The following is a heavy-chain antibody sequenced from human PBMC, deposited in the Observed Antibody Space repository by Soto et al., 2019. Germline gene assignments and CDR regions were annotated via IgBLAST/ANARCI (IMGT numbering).Heavy chain of an antibody. CDR2: INAGNGNI. CDR3: ARTPYDFWSGYQDY. D-gene: IGHD3-3*01. J-gene: IGHJ4*02. CDR1: GYTFTSYA. V-gene: IGHV1-3*01. Sequence: QVQLVQSGAEVKKPGASVKVSCKASGYTFTSYAMHWVRQAPGQRLEWMGWINAGNGNIKYSQKFQGRVTITRDTSASTAYMELSSLRSEDTAVYYCARTPYDFWSGYQDYWGQGTLVTVSS.